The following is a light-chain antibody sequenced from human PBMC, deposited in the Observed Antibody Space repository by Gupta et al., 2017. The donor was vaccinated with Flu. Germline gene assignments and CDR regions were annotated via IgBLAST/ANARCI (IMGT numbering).Light chain of an antibody. J-gene: IGKJ1*01. Sequence: RGERATINCKSSQSVLYSSNNKNYLAWYQQRPGQPPKLLIYWASTRESGVPDRFSGGGSGTDFTLTISSLQAEDVAVYYCQQYYGTPPWTFGQGTKVEIK. CDR3: QQYYGTPPWT. CDR1: QSVLYSSNNKNY. CDR2: WAS. V-gene: IGKV4-1*01.